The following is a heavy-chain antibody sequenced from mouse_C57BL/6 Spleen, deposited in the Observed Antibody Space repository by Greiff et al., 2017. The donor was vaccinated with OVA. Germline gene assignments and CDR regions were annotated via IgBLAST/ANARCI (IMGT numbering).Heavy chain of an antibody. J-gene: IGHJ4*01. V-gene: IGHV3-6*01. CDR3: ARVPGSSYDYAMDY. CDR2: ISYDGSN. Sequence: DVKLQESGPGLVKPSQSLSLTCSVTGYSITSGYYWNWIRQFPGNKLEWMGYISYDGSNNYNPSLKNRISITRDTSKNQFFLKLNSVTTEDTATYYCARVPGSSYDYAMDYWGQGTSVTVSS. D-gene: IGHD1-1*01. CDR1: GYSITSGYY.